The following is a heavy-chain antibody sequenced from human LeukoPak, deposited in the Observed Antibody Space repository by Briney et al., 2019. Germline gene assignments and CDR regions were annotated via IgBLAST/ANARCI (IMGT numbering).Heavy chain of an antibody. CDR1: GGSISSYY. CDR2: IYTSGST. D-gene: IGHD2-21*02. V-gene: IGHV4-4*07. J-gene: IGHJ3*02. Sequence: SESLSLTCTVSGGSISSYYWSWIRQPAGKGLEWIGRIYTSGSTKYNPSLKSRVTMSVDTSKNQFSLKLGSVTAADTAVYYCASIVVVTAADPSDAFDIWGQGTMVTVSS. CDR3: ASIVVVTAADPSDAFDI.